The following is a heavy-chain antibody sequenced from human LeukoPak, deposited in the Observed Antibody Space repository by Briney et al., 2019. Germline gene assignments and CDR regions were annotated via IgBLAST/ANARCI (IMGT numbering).Heavy chain of an antibody. J-gene: IGHJ4*02. Sequence: ETLSLTCTVSGDSISRYYWSWVRDARGEGVEWVSLIYSGGSTYYAGSVQGRFTISRHNSKNTTYFKMKSLRADDTAVYYCARHAQWLAYCDYWGQGTLVTVSS. CDR3: ARHAQWLAYCDY. V-gene: IGHV3-53*01. D-gene: IGHD6-19*01. CDR1: GDSISRYY. CDR2: IYSGGST.